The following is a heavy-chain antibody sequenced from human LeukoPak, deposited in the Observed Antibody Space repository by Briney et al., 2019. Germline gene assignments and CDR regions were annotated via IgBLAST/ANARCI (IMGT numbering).Heavy chain of an antibody. D-gene: IGHD3-10*01. CDR3: VKDRYSYGSGSYFA. J-gene: IGHJ4*02. CDR2: FSTNGVST. Sequence: PGGSLRLSCSASGFTFSGYAMHWVRQAPGKGPEYVSGFSTNGVSTYYADSVKGRFTVSRDNSKNTLYLQMSSLRVEDTAVYYCVKDRYSYGSGSYFAWGQGTLVTVSS. V-gene: IGHV3-64D*06. CDR1: GFTFSGYA.